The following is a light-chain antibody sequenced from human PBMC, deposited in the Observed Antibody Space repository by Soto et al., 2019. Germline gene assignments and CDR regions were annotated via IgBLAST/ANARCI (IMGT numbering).Light chain of an antibody. J-gene: IGLJ3*02. V-gene: IGLV2-23*01. CDR1: SSDVGSYNL. CDR2: EGS. CDR3: CSYAGSTTLM. Sequence: QSALTQPASVSGSPGQSITISCTGTSSDVGSYNLVSWYQQYPGKAPKLMIYEGSQRPSGVSHRFSGSKSGNTASLTISGLQAEDEADYYCCSYAGSTTLMFVGGTKLTVL.